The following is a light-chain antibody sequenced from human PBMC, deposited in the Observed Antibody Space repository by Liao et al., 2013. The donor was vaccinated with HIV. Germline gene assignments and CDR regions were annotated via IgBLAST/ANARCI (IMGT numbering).Light chain of an antibody. V-gene: IGLV3-1*01. Sequence: SYELTQPPSVSVSPGQTATITCSGDKLGDKYASWYQQKPGQSPVLVIYQDNKRPSGITERYTGSNSGITATLTISRTQAIDEADYYCQTWDSRTYVFGSGTRVTVL. CDR3: QTWDSRTYV. CDR2: QDN. CDR1: KLGDKY. J-gene: IGLJ1*01.